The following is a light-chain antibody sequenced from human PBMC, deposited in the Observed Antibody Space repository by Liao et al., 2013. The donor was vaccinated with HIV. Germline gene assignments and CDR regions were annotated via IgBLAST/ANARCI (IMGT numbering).Light chain of an antibody. CDR1: NIGSKS. CDR2: YDT. Sequence: SYVVTQPPSVSVAPGKTARITCGGNNIGSKSVHWYQQKPGQAPVLVVYYDTGRPSGIPERFSGSNSGNTATLSISRVEAGDEADYYCQTWDSDTDSDHLVFGGGTKLTVL. CDR3: QTWDSDTDSDHLV. J-gene: IGLJ2*01. V-gene: IGLV3-21*01.